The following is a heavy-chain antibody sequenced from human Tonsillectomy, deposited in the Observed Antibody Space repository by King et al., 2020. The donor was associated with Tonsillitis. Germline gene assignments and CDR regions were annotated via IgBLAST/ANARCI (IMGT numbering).Heavy chain of an antibody. CDR3: ATTPSRQWLVLPIEWFDP. D-gene: IGHD6-19*01. V-gene: IGHV3-23*04. J-gene: IGHJ5*02. Sequence: VQLVESGGGLVQPGGSLRLSCAASGFTFSSYAMSWVRQAPGKGLEWVSAISGSGSSTYYADSVKGRFTISRDNSKNTLYLQMNSLRVEDSAVYYCATTPSRQWLVLPIEWFDPWGQGTMVTVSS. CDR1: GFTFSSYA. CDR2: ISGSGSST.